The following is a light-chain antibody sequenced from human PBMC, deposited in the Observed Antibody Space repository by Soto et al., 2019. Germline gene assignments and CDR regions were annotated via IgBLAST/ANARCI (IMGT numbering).Light chain of an antibody. CDR3: SSYAGSNNVV. V-gene: IGLV2-8*01. Sequence: QSALTQPPSASGSPGQSVTISCTGTSSDVGGYNYVSWYQQHPGKAPKLMIYEVSKRPSGVPDRFSGSKSGNTASLTVSGLQAEDEADYYCSSYAGSNNVVFGGGTKHTVL. CDR1: SSDVGGYNY. J-gene: IGLJ2*01. CDR2: EVS.